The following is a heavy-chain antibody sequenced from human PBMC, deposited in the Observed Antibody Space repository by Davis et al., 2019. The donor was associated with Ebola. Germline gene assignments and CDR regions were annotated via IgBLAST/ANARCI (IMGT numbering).Heavy chain of an antibody. CDR3: ARETEHYDSSGYSRLFDP. D-gene: IGHD3-22*01. CDR1: GGSISPNY. Sequence: PSETLSLTCTVSGGSISPNYWSWIRQPPGKGLECIGYISYTGSTNYNPSLKSRVTISVDTSKNQFSLKLSSVTAADTAVYYCARETEHYDSSGYSRLFDPWGQGTLVTVSS. V-gene: IGHV4-59*12. CDR2: ISYTGST. J-gene: IGHJ5*02.